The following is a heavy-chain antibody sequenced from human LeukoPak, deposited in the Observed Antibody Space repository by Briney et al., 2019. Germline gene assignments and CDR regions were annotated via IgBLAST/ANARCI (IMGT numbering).Heavy chain of an antibody. V-gene: IGHV4-39*01. Sequence: SETLSLTCTVSGGSISSSSYYWGWNRQAPGKGLEWIGCIYYSGSTYYNPSLKSRVTISVDTSKNQFSLKLSSVTAADTAVYYCARQPSNLWFGEYPGYYFDYWGQGTLVTVSS. D-gene: IGHD3-10*01. CDR1: GGSISSSSYY. J-gene: IGHJ4*02. CDR3: ARQPSNLWFGEYPGYYFDY. CDR2: IYYSGST.